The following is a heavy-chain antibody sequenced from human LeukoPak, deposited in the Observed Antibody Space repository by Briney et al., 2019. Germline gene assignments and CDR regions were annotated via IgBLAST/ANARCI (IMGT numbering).Heavy chain of an antibody. CDR1: GYTFTGYY. D-gene: IGHD6-19*01. V-gene: IGHV1-2*02. CDR2: INPNSGGT. J-gene: IGHJ4*02. Sequence: ASVKVSCKASGYTFTGYYMHWVRQAPGQGLEWMGWINPNSGGTNYAQKLQGRVTMTTDTSTSTAYMELRSLRSDDTAVYYCARDSIAVAPFDYWGQGTLVTVSS. CDR3: ARDSIAVAPFDY.